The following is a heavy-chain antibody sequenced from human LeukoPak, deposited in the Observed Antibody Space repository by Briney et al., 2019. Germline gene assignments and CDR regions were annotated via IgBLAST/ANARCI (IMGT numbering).Heavy chain of an antibody. Sequence: EASVKVSCKASGYTFAGYYMHWVRQAPGQGLEWMGWINPNSGGTNYAQKFQGRVTMTRDTSISTAYMELSRLRSDDTAVYYCARLVTMVPFYAFDIWGQGTMVTVSS. CDR3: ARLVTMVPFYAFDI. D-gene: IGHD3-10*01. CDR1: GYTFAGYY. V-gene: IGHV1-2*02. J-gene: IGHJ3*02. CDR2: INPNSGGT.